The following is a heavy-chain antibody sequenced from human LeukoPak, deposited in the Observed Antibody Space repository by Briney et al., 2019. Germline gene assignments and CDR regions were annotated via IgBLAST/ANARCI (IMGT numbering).Heavy chain of an antibody. D-gene: IGHD1-26*01. CDR2: ISSSSSYI. CDR3: AREVGATSFDY. Sequence: GGSLRLSCAASGFTFSSYSMNLVRQAPGKGLEWVSSISSSSSYIYYADSVKGRFTISRDNAKNSLYLQMNSLRAEDTAVYYCAREVGATSFDYWGQGTLVTVSS. J-gene: IGHJ4*02. V-gene: IGHV3-21*01. CDR1: GFTFSSYS.